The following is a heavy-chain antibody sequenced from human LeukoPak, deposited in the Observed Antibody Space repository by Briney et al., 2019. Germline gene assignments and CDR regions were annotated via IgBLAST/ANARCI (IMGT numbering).Heavy chain of an antibody. CDR2: IYYSGST. Sequence: SETLSLTCTVSGGSISSSSYYWGWIRQPPGEGLEWIGSIYYSGSTYYNPSLKSRVTISVDTSKNQFSLKLSSVTAADTAVYYCATAGGLWFGTHNWFDPWGQGTLVTVSS. V-gene: IGHV4-39*01. J-gene: IGHJ5*02. CDR1: GGSISSSSYY. CDR3: ATAGGLWFGTHNWFDP. D-gene: IGHD3-10*01.